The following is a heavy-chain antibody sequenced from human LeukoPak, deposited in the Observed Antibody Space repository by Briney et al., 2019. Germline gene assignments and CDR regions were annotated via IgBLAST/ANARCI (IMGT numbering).Heavy chain of an antibody. CDR1: GFTLSIYW. CDR2: IKHDGSEK. D-gene: IGHD3-10*01. Sequence: GGSLRLSCAASGFTLSIYWMSWVRQAPGKGLEWVANIKHDGSEKYYVDSVKGRFTISRDNAKNSLFLQMNSLSAEDAAVYYCTRDSQGSGMYSVVYWGQGTLVTVSS. V-gene: IGHV3-7*05. CDR3: TRDSQGSGMYSVVY. J-gene: IGHJ4*02.